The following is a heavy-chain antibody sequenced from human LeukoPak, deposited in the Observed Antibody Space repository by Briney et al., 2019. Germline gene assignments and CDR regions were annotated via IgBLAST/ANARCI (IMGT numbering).Heavy chain of an antibody. Sequence: SSETLSLTCAVYGGSFSGYYWSWIRQPPGKGLEWIGEINHSGSTNYNPSLKSRVTISVDTSKNQFSLKLSSVTAADTAVYYRARRGLLASEYSSSSGVDYWGQGTLVTVSS. V-gene: IGHV4-34*01. CDR3: ARRGLLASEYSSSSGVDY. CDR2: INHSGST. J-gene: IGHJ4*02. D-gene: IGHD6-6*01. CDR1: GGSFSGYY.